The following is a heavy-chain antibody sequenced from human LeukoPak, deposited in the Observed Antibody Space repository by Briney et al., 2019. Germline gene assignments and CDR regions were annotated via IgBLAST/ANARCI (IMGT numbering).Heavy chain of an antibody. J-gene: IGHJ4*02. CDR3: ARGGVATIGIDY. D-gene: IGHD5-12*01. Sequence: GGSLRLSCAASGFTFSSYGMHWVRQAPGKGLEWVAVKWYDGSNKYYADSVKGRFTISRDNSKNTLYLQMNSLRAEDTAVYYCARGGVATIGIDYWGQGTLVTVSS. CDR2: KWYDGSNK. V-gene: IGHV3-33*01. CDR1: GFTFSSYG.